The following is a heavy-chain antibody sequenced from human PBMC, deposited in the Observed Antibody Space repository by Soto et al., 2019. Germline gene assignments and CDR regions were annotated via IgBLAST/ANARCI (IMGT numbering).Heavy chain of an antibody. CDR2: IYTGGST. D-gene: IGHD4-4*01. CDR3: ARDSYSNY. CDR1: GFTVSSYY. J-gene: IGHJ4*02. V-gene: IGHV3-66*01. Sequence: EVQLVESGGGLVQPGGSLRLSCAASGFTVSSYYMSWVRQAPGKGLEWVSVIYTGGSTYYADSVKGRFTISRDHSKNTLYLQMNSRRAEDTAVYYCARDSYSNYWGQGTLVTVSS.